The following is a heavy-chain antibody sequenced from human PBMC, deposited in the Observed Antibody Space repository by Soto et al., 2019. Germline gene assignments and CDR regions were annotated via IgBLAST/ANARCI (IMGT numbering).Heavy chain of an antibody. CDR1: GLCFSAYA. J-gene: IGHJ4*01. D-gene: IGHD6-13*01. CDR3: GNWVEGSNVDCDY. V-gene: IGHV3-23*01. Sequence: EVQLLESGGGLVQPGGSRTLSCAASGLCFSAYAMAWARRAPGKGLEWVSAISGSGNQAYYADSVKGRFTISSDNSKNMVCLEMNSLRADDTAVYYCGNWVEGSNVDCDYWGRGTLVTVPS. CDR2: ISGSGNQA.